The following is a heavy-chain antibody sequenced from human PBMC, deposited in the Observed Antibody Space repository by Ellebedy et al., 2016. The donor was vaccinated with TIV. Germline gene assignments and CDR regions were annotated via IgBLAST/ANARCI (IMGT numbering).Heavy chain of an antibody. CDR1: GFTFSGYA. D-gene: IGHD2-2*01. V-gene: IGHV3-30*03. J-gene: IGHJ4*02. CDR3: ARGGLTAASDY. CDR2: ISYDESNK. Sequence: GGSLRLSCAASGFTFSGYAMHWVRQAPGKGLEWVAVISYDESNKYYADSVKGRFTISRDNAKNTLYLQMNSLRAEDTAVYYCARGGLTAASDYWGQGTLVTVSS.